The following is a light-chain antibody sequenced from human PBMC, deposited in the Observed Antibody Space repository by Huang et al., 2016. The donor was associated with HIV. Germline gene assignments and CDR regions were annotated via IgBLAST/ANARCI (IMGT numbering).Light chain of an antibody. V-gene: IGKV1-5*03. CDR2: KAS. J-gene: IGKJ4*01. CDR1: QSLSSG. Sequence: DIQMTQSPSTLSASIGDRVTITCLASQSLSSGLAWYQQKPGKAPKLLIYKASSLESGVPSRCSGSGSGTEFTLTISNLQPDDFATYYCQQYNTYPLTFGGGTKVEIK. CDR3: QQYNTYPLT.